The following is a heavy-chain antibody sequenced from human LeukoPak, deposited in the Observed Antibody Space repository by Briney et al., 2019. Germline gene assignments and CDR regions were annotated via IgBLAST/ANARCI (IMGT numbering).Heavy chain of an antibody. J-gene: IGHJ4*02. CDR2: MNPNSGNT. D-gene: IGHD6-19*01. CDR1: GYTFTSYD. Sequence: ASVTVSFTASGYTFTSYDINWVRQATGQGLEWMGWMNPNSGNTGYAQKFQGRVTMTRNTSISTAYMELSSLRSEDTAVYYCARGRSSGWTDYWGQGTLVTVSS. V-gene: IGHV1-8*01. CDR3: ARGRSSGWTDY.